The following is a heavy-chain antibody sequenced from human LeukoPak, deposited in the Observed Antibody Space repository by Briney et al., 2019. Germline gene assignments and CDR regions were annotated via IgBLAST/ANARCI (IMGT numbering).Heavy chain of an antibody. CDR1: GFTFDDYG. CDR3: ARNSPLDAFDI. CDR2: INWNGGST. Sequence: GGSLRLSCAASGFTFDDYGMSWVRQAPGKGLEWVSGINWNGGSTGYEDSVKGRFTISRDNAKNSLYLQMNSLRAEDTALYHCARNSPLDAFDIWGQGTMVTVSS. V-gene: IGHV3-20*01. J-gene: IGHJ3*02.